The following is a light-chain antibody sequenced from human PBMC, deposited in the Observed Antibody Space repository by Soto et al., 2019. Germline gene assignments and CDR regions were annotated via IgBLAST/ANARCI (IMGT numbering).Light chain of an antibody. J-gene: IGKJ1*01. CDR3: QQYKDWALT. CDR2: GAF. CDR1: QSGSSN. V-gene: IGKV3-15*01. Sequence: EIVLTQSPGTLSLSPWERDTLSCRASQSGSSNLDWYQQKPGQAPCLLVYGAFTRATGSPAMFSGTGAGTEFTLTSSSLQSGDFALYYCQQYKDWALTFGQGTNV.